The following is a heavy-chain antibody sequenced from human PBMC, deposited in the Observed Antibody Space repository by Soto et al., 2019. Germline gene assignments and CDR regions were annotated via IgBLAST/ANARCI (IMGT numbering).Heavy chain of an antibody. CDR2: ISYDGSNK. CDR3: AKVGYYYDSSGYFSN. D-gene: IGHD3-22*01. CDR1: GFTFSSYG. Sequence: GGSLRLSCAASGFTFSSYGMHWVRQAPGKGLEWVAVISYDGSNKYYADSVKGRFTISRDNSKNTLYLQMNSLRAEGTAVYYCAKVGYYYDSSGYFSNWGQGTLVTVSS. J-gene: IGHJ4*02. V-gene: IGHV3-30*18.